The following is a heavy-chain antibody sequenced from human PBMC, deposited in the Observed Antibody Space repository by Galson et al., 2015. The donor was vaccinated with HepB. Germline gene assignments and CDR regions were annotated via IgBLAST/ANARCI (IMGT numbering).Heavy chain of an antibody. V-gene: IGHV3-7*01. CDR1: GFTFSNYW. Sequence: SLRLSCAASGFTFSNYWMSWVRQTPGKGLEWVANIKQDGSQKYYVDSVKGRFTISRDNSKNTLYLQMNSLRAEDTAVYYCARKPHRIAAAGTGVLGFFDYWGQGTLVTVSS. CDR2: IKQDGSQK. J-gene: IGHJ4*02. D-gene: IGHD6-13*01. CDR3: ARKPHRIAAAGTGVLGFFDY.